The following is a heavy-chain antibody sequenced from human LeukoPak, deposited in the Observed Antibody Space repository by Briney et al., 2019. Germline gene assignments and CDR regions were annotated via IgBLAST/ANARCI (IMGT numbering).Heavy chain of an antibody. CDR1: GGSISSYY. V-gene: IGHV4-59*01. CDR2: IYYSGST. Sequence: SGTLSLTCTASGGSISSYYLSWIRQAPGKGLEWIGYIYYSGSTNYHPSLKSRVTISVDTSKNQFSLKLSSVTAADTAVYYCARDDYDSSGYPYFDYWGQGTLVTVSS. D-gene: IGHD3-22*01. J-gene: IGHJ4*02. CDR3: ARDDYDSSGYPYFDY.